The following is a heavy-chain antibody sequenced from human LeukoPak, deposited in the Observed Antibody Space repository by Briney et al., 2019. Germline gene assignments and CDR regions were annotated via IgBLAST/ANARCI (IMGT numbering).Heavy chain of an antibody. CDR1: GFTFDDYA. Sequence: PGGSLRLSCAASGFTFDDYAVHWVRQAPGKGLEWVSGISWNSGSIGYADSVKGRFTISRDNAKNSLYLQMNSLRAEDTALYYCAKAGITIFGVVFNAFDIWGQGTMVTVSS. CDR2: ISWNSGSI. D-gene: IGHD3-3*01. J-gene: IGHJ3*02. V-gene: IGHV3-9*01. CDR3: AKAGITIFGVVFNAFDI.